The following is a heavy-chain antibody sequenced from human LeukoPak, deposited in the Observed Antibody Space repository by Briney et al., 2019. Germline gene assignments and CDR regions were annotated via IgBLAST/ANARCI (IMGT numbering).Heavy chain of an antibody. CDR2: IYTSGST. CDR3: ASIPSLEYYFDY. CDR1: GGSISSGSYY. J-gene: IGHJ4*02. V-gene: IGHV4-61*02. D-gene: IGHD2-2*02. Sequence: PSQTLSLTCTVSGGSISSGSYYWSWIRQPAGKGLEWIGRIYTSGSTNYDPSLKGRVTISVDTSKNQFSLKLSSVTAADTAVYYCASIPSLEYYFDYWGQGTLVTVSS.